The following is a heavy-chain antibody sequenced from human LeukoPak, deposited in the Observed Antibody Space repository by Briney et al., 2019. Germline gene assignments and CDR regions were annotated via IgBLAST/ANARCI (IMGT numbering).Heavy chain of an antibody. J-gene: IGHJ4*02. D-gene: IGHD6-19*01. CDR1: GFTFSSYS. Sequence: GGSLRLSCAASGFTFSSYSMNWVRQAPGKGLEWVSSISSSSSNTLHYADSVNGRFTISRDNAKNSLYLQMKSLRDEDTAIYYCARHSGWASDYWGQGTLVTVSS. CDR3: ARHSGWASDY. CDR2: ISSSSSNTL. V-gene: IGHV3-21*01.